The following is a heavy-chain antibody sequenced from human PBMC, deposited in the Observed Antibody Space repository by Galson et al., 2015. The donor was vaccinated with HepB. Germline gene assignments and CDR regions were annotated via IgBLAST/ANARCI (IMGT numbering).Heavy chain of an antibody. D-gene: IGHD3-3*01. CDR3: AGESGSSSRYFDY. CDR1: GYSFSSYY. V-gene: IGHV1-46*03. CDR2: INPTGGST. Sequence: SVKVSCKASGYSFSSYYIHWVRQVPGQRLEWMGIINPTGGSTTYTQKFQGRVTMTRDRSAGTVYMELSSLRSEDTAVYYCAGESGSSSRYFDYWGQGTLVTVSS. J-gene: IGHJ4*02.